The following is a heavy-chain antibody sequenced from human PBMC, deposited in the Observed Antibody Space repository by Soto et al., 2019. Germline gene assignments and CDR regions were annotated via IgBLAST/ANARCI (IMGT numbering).Heavy chain of an antibody. Sequence: ASVKVSCKASGYTFIRYGITWVRQAPGQGLEWMGWISAYNDYTNYAQKLQGRITMTTDTSTSTVYMELRSLRSDDTAVYYCARGGYYDKVWGKMNYYGLDVWGQGTTVTVSS. D-gene: IGHD3-16*01. CDR2: ISAYNDYT. J-gene: IGHJ6*02. CDR3: ARGGYYDKVWGKMNYYGLDV. CDR1: GYTFIRYG. V-gene: IGHV1-18*01.